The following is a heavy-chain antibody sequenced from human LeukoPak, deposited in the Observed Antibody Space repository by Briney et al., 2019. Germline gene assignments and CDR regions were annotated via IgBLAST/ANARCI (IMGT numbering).Heavy chain of an antibody. V-gene: IGHV4-59*08. CDR1: GSSISSYY. CDR3: ARLSSGSSSWYDIDY. D-gene: IGHD6-13*01. Sequence: SETLSLTCTVSGSSISSYYWSWIRQPPGKGLEWIGNIYYSGSTNYNASLKSRVTISVDTSKNQFSLKLSSVTAADTAVYYCARLSSGSSSWYDIDYWGQGTLVTVSS. J-gene: IGHJ4*02. CDR2: IYYSGST.